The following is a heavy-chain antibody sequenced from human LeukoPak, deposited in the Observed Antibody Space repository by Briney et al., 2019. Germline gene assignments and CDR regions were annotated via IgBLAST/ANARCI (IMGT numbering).Heavy chain of an antibody. J-gene: IGHJ6*02. CDR1: GYTFTSYG. CDR2: ISAYNGNT. D-gene: IGHD6-19*01. V-gene: IGHV1-18*01. CDR3: ARDPKTEEQWLVRVYYYYGMDV. Sequence: ASVNVSCKASGYTFTSYGISWVRQAPGQGLEWMGWISAYNGNTNYAQKLQGRVTMTTDTSTSTAYMELRSLRSDDTAVYYCARDPKTEEQWLVRVYYYYGMDVWGQGTTVTVSS.